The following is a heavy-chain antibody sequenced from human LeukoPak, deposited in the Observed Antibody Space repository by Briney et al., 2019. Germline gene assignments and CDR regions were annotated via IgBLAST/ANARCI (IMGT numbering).Heavy chain of an antibody. CDR3: ARDRPTGASRLFVVQ. CDR1: GFTFSSYS. CDR2: MSSGSSYI. Sequence: GGSLRLSCAASGFTFSSYSMTWVRQAPGKGQEWVSSMSSGSSYIYYADSVRGRFTISRDNAKNSLYLLMNSLRAKDTAVYYCARDRPTGASRLFVVQWGQGTLVTVSS. V-gene: IGHV3-21*01. D-gene: IGHD3-3*01. J-gene: IGHJ4*02.